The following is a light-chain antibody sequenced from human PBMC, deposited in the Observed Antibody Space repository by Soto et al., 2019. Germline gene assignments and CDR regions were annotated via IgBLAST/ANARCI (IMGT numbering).Light chain of an antibody. CDR1: QSVSSY. CDR2: DAS. Sequence: EIELTQSPATLSLSPGERGTLSCRAGQSVSSYLAWYQQKPGQAPRLLIYDASNRATGIPARFSGSGSWTYNTHTICSLELGDRAVYYCQQRINWPRTFGQGTKVDI. J-gene: IGKJ1*01. V-gene: IGKV3-11*01. CDR3: QQRINWPRT.